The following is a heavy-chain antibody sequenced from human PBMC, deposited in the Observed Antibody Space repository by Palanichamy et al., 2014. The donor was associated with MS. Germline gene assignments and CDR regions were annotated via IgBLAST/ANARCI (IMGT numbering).Heavy chain of an antibody. Sequence: VESGGDVVQPGRSLRLSCAASGFTFRSYGMHWVRQAPGKGLEWVAVVSFDGNNKYYADSVKGRFTLSRDNSRDTMSLQMNSLKTEDTAVYFCAKESDGHSEIDYWGRGTLVTVSS. J-gene: IGHJ4*02. CDR1: GFTFRSYG. CDR3: AKESDGHSEIDY. V-gene: IGHV3-30*18. D-gene: IGHD4-23*01. CDR2: VSFDGNNK.